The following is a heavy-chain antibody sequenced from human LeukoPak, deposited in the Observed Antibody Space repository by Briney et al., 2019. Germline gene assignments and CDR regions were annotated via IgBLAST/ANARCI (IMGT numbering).Heavy chain of an antibody. CDR1: GGSISSGGYS. J-gene: IGHJ2*01. D-gene: IGHD2-15*01. CDR3: ARGQGVGYFDL. CDR2: IYHSGGT. Sequence: PSQTLSLTCAVSGGSISSGGYSWSWIRQPPGKGLEWIGYIYHSGGTYYNPSLKSRVTISVDRSKNQFSLKLSSVTAADTAVYYCARGQGVGYFDLWGRGTLVTVSS. V-gene: IGHV4-30-2*01.